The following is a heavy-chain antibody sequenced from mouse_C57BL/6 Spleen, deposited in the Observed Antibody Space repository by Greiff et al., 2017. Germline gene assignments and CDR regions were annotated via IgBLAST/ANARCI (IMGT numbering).Heavy chain of an antibody. J-gene: IGHJ2*01. Sequence: EVQLVESGGGLVKPGGSLKLSCAASGFTFSDYGMNWVRQAPEKGLEWVAYISSGSSTIYYADTVKGRFTIASDNATNTLCLQMTRLRSEDTAMYYCARVYDSLDYWAKAPLSQSPQ. D-gene: IGHD2-3*01. CDR3: ARVYDSLDY. CDR2: ISSGSSTI. CDR1: GFTFSDYG. V-gene: IGHV5-17*01.